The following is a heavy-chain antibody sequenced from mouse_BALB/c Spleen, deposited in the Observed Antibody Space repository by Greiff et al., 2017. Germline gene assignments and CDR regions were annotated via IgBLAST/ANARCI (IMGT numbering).Heavy chain of an antibody. D-gene: IGHD2-10*02. CDR3: ARGLGWFAY. J-gene: IGHJ3*01. CDR1: GFTFSSYA. CDR2: ISSGGSYT. V-gene: IGHV5-9-4*01. Sequence: EVMLVESGGGLVKPGGSLKLSCAASGFTFSSYAMSWVRQSPEKRLEWVAEISSGGSYTYYPDTVTGRFTISRDNAKNTLYLEMSSLRSEDTAMYYCARGLGWFAYWGQGTLVTVSA.